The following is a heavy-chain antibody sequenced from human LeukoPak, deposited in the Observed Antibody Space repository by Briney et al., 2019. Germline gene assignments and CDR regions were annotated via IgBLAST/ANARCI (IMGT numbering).Heavy chain of an antibody. CDR3: AISYYDSSGYPGVLRI. J-gene: IGHJ3*02. V-gene: IGHV3-33*01. CDR2: IWYDGSNK. D-gene: IGHD3-22*01. CDR1: GFTFSSYG. Sequence: GGSLRLPCAASGFTFSSYGMHWVRQAPGKGLEWVAVIWYDGSNKYYADSVKGRFTISRDNSKNTLYLQMNSLRAEDTAVYYCAISYYDSSGYPGVLRIWGQGTMVTVSS.